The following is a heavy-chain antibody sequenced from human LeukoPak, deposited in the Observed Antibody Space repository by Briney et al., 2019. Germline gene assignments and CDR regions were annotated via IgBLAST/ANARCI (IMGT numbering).Heavy chain of an antibody. J-gene: IGHJ4*02. CDR2: ISGSGGST. CDR1: GFTFSTYA. D-gene: IGHD6-13*01. Sequence: GGSLRLSCATSGFTFSTYAMSWVRQAPGKGLEWVSAISGSGGSTYYADSVKGRFTISRDNSKNTLYLQMNSLRAEDTSIYFCAKALEQETVIALDSWGQGTLVTVSS. CDR3: AKALEQETVIALDS. V-gene: IGHV3-23*01.